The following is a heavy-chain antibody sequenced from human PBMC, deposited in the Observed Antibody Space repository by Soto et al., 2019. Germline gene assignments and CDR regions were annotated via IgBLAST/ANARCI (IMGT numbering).Heavy chain of an antibody. CDR1: GFTFSSYA. Sequence: GGSLRLSCAASGFTFSSYAMSWVRQAPGKGLEWVSAISGSGGSTYYADSVKGRFTISRDNSKNTLYLQMNSLRAEDTAVYYCAKAVGDYYDSSGHFDYWGQGTLVTVSS. J-gene: IGHJ4*02. CDR3: AKAVGDYYDSSGHFDY. D-gene: IGHD3-22*01. CDR2: ISGSGGST. V-gene: IGHV3-23*01.